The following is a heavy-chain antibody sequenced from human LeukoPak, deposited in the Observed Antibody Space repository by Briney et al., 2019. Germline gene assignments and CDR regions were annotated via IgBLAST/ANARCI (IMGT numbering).Heavy chain of an antibody. CDR3: ANEGDTAMDY. J-gene: IGHJ4*02. CDR2: IYYSGST. CDR1: GGSISSSSYY. V-gene: IGHV4-39*01. Sequence: SETLSLTCTVSGGSISSSSYYWGWLRQPPGKGLEWIGSIYYSGSTYYNPSLKGRVTISVDTSKNQFSLKLSSVTAADTAVYYCANEGDTAMDYWGQGALVTVSS. D-gene: IGHD5-18*01.